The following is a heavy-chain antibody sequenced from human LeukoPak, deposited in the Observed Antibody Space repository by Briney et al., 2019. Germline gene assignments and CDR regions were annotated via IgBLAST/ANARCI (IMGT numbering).Heavy chain of an antibody. Sequence: GGSLRLSCVVSGFSFCSYPMSWVRQAPGKGLEWVSVISETGDVTHYADSMKGRFTISRDNIKNTLNLQMNSLRAEDTAIYYCARDSSHYLGSSDYWGQGTLVTVSS. J-gene: IGHJ4*02. CDR1: GFSFCSYP. CDR2: ISETGDVT. V-gene: IGHV3-23*01. CDR3: ARDSSHYLGSSDY. D-gene: IGHD6-6*01.